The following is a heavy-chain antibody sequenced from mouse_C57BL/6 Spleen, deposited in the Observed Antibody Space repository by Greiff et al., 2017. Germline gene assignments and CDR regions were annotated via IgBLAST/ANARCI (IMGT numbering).Heavy chain of an antibody. D-gene: IGHD3-2*01. CDR2: IDPSDSET. V-gene: IGHV1-52*01. J-gene: IGHJ4*01. CDR3: ATDDSAGCVVAMDY. CDR1: GYTFTSYW. Sequence: QVQLQESGAELVRPGSSVKLSCKASGYTFTSYWMHWVKQRPIQGLEWIGNIDPSDSETHYNQKFKDKATLTVDKSSSTAYMQLSSLTSVYSAVYDCATDDSAGCVVAMDYWGQGTSVTVSS.